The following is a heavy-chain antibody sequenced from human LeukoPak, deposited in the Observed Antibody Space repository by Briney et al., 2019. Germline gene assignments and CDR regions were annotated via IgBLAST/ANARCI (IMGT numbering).Heavy chain of an antibody. J-gene: IGHJ4*02. CDR2: IYYSGST. V-gene: IGHV4-59*08. CDR3: ARLEWEAVTPHFDY. D-gene: IGHD1-26*01. Sequence: PSETLPLTCTVPGGSISSYYWSWIRQPPGKGLEWIGYIYYSGSTNYNPSLKSRVTISVDTSKNQFSLKLSSVTAADTAVYYCARLEWEAVTPHFDYWGQGTLVTVSS. CDR1: GGSISSYY.